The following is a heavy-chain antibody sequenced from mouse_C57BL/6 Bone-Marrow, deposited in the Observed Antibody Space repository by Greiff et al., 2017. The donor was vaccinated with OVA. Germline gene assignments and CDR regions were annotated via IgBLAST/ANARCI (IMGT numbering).Heavy chain of an antibody. CDR2: IWRGGST. V-gene: IGHV2-5*01. D-gene: IGHD1-1*01. CDR1: GFSLTSYG. Sequence: QVQLKQSGPGLVQPSQSLSITCTVSGFSLTSYGVHWVRQSPGKGLEWLGVIWRGGSTDYNAAFMSRLSITKDNSKSQIFFKMNSLQADDTAIYYCAKNREYGSNYFDYWGQGTTLTVSS. CDR3: AKNREYGSNYFDY. J-gene: IGHJ2*01.